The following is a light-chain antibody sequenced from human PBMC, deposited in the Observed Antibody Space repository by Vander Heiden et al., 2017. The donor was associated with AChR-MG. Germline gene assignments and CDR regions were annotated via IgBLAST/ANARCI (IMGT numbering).Light chain of an antibody. CDR1: GSDVGGYNY. CDR2: DVS. CDR3: SSYTSSSSQV. Sequence: QSALTQPAPVSGSPGQSITISCTGTGSDVGGYNYVSWYQQHPGKAPKLMIYDVSNRPSGVSNRFSGSKSGNTASLTISGLLTEDEADYYCSSYTSSSSQVFGGGTKLTVL. J-gene: IGLJ2*01. V-gene: IGLV2-14*01.